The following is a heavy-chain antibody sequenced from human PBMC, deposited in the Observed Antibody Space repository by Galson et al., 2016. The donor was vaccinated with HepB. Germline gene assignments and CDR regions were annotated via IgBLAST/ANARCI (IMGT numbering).Heavy chain of an antibody. CDR1: GYTFTDYL. Sequence: SVKVSCKASGYTFTDYLLNWVRQAPGQGLEWMGWINPNSGATKSAHKFQGRVTMTRDTSISTAFMELSNLKSDDTALYYCARDLICVNGICNIKWGQGTLVTVSS. V-gene: IGHV1-2*02. J-gene: IGHJ4*02. CDR2: INPNSGAT. D-gene: IGHD2-8*01. CDR3: ARDLICVNGICNIK.